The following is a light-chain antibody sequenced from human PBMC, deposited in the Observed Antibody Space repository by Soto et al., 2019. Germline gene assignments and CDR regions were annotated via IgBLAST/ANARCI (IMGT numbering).Light chain of an antibody. CDR1: QGFSTW. CDR3: QQANIFPRT. V-gene: IGKV1-12*01. CDR2: SAS. Sequence: DIQMTQSPSSVSASVGDRVTITCRASQGFSTWLAWYRRKPGRAPELLIYSASSLHSGVPSRFRGSGSGTDFTLTISSLQPEDFATYYCQQANIFPRTFVGGTEVEIK. J-gene: IGKJ4*01.